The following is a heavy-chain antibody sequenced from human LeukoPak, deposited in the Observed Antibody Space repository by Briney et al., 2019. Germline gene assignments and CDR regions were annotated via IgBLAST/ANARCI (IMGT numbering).Heavy chain of an antibody. D-gene: IGHD4-17*01. V-gene: IGHV3-49*04. J-gene: IGHJ4*02. CDR2: IRGKGYGGTI. CDR1: GFIFGDYG. CDR3: TRGYGDPQQDDY. Sequence: GGSLRLSCTTSGFIFGDYGMSWVRQAPGKGLEWVGFIRGKGYGGTIEYAASVKGRCTISRDDSKSIVYLQMNSLKSEDTAVYYCTRGYGDPQQDDYWGQGTLVTVSS.